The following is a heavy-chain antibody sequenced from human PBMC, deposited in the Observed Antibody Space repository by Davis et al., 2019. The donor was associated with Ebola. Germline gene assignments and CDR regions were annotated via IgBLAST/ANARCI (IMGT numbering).Heavy chain of an antibody. CDR1: GGTFSSYA. CDR2: IIPIFGTA. CDR3: ARDDGTTGGTTDY. V-gene: IGHV1-69*13. D-gene: IGHD1-1*01. J-gene: IGHJ4*02. Sequence: SVKVSCKASGGTFSSYAISWVRQAPGQGLEWMGGIIPIFGTANYAQKFQGRVTITADESTSTAYMELSSLRSEDTAVYYCARDDGTTGGTTDYWGQGTLVTVSS.